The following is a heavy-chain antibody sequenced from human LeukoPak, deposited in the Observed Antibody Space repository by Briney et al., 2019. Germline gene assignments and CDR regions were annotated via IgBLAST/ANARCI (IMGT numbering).Heavy chain of an antibody. V-gene: IGHV4-59*08. J-gene: IGHJ4*02. Sequence: SETLSLTCTVSGGSISSYYWSWIRPPPGKGLEWIGYIYYSGSTNYNPSLKSRVTISVDTSKNQFSLKLSSVTAADTAVYCCARQADYGDYYVDYWGQGTLVTVSS. CDR1: GGSISSYY. CDR3: ARQADYGDYYVDY. CDR2: IYYSGST. D-gene: IGHD4-17*01.